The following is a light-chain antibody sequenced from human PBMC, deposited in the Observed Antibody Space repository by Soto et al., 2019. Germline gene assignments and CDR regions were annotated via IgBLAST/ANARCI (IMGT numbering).Light chain of an antibody. J-gene: IGKJ1*01. V-gene: IGKV3-15*01. CDR2: GAS. CDR3: QQYNNWPRGT. CDR1: QTVSNN. Sequence: EIVMTQSPATLSVSPGGRATLSCRASQTVSNNYLAWYQQKPGQAPRLLIYGASSRATGIPARFSGSGSGTEFTLTISSLQSEDFAVYYCQQYNNWPRGTFGQGTKVDIK.